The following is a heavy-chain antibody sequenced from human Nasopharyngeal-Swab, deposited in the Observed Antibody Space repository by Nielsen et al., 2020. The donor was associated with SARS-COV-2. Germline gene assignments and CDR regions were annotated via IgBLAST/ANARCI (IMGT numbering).Heavy chain of an antibody. Sequence: SVKVSCKGSGYTLTELSMHWVRQAPGKGLEWMGRIIPILGIANYAQKFQGRVTITADKSTSTAYMELSSLRSEDTAVYYCARVVVGDTEGWFDPWGQGTLVTVSS. J-gene: IGHJ5*02. V-gene: IGHV1-69*04. CDR1: GYTLTELS. D-gene: IGHD2-15*01. CDR2: IIPILGIA. CDR3: ARVVVGDTEGWFDP.